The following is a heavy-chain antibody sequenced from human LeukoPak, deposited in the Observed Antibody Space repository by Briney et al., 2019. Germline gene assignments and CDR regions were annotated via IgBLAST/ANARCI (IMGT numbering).Heavy chain of an antibody. Sequence: ASVKVSCKASGYTFTDYYMHWVRQAPGQGLEWMGWINPNSGGTNYAQKFQGRVTMTRDKSISTAYMELSRLRSDDTAVYYCARPSGYDRSKNAFDIWGQGTMVTVSS. V-gene: IGHV1-2*02. J-gene: IGHJ3*02. CDR3: ARPSGYDRSKNAFDI. CDR2: INPNSGGT. CDR1: GYTFTDYY. D-gene: IGHD3-22*01.